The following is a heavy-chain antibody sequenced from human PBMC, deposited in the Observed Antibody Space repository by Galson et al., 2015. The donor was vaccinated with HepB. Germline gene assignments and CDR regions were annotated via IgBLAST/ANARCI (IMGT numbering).Heavy chain of an antibody. CDR3: ARDSNIGRQLPLDL. V-gene: IGHV3-33*01. CDR1: GFTFSHYG. Sequence: SLRLSCAASGFTFSHYGVHWVRQAPGKGLEWLSFIWNDGSKTFYADSLKNRLTISRDNSKNTLYLEMNRLRAEDTALYYCARDSNIGRQLPLDLWGQGTLVTVSP. D-gene: IGHD2-2*01. J-gene: IGHJ4*02. CDR2: IWNDGSKT.